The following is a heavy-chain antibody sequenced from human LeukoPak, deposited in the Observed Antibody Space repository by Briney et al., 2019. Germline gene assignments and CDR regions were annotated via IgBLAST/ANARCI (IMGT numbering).Heavy chain of an antibody. CDR1: GFIFSSYW. D-gene: IGHD2-21*02. CDR2: IKQDESEK. J-gene: IGHJ4*02. CDR3: ASRQRLAYCGGDCYSGIDY. V-gene: IGHV3-7*01. Sequence: GGSLRLSCSSSGFIFSSYWMSWVRQAPGKGLEWVAIIKQDESEKYYVDSVKGRFTISRDNAKNSLYLQMNSLRAEDTAVYYCASRQRLAYCGGDCYSGIDYWGQGTLVTVSS.